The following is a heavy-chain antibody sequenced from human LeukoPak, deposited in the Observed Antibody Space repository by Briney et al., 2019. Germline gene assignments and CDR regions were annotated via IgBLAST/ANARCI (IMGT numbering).Heavy chain of an antibody. CDR1: GFIFSSYS. CDR3: ARGSSSGWYTDYYYYGMDV. CDR2: ISSSSSYI. V-gene: IGHV3-21*01. Sequence: GGSLRLSCAASGFIFSSYSMNWVRQAPGKGLEWVSSISSSSSYIYYADSVKGRFTISRDNAKNSLYLQMNSLRAEDTAVYYCARGSSSGWYTDYYYYGMDVWGKGTTVTVSS. D-gene: IGHD6-19*01. J-gene: IGHJ6*04.